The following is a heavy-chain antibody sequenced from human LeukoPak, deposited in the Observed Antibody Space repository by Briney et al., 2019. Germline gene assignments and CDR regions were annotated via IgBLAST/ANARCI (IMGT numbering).Heavy chain of an antibody. D-gene: IGHD6-19*01. Sequence: GGSLRLSCAASGFSFSSYWMHWVRQAPGKGLVWVARISPDGSSALSADSVRGRFTISRDNADNTLYLQMNSLRAEDTAVYYCARGLIAVAVNFDYWGQGTLVTVSS. J-gene: IGHJ4*02. CDR1: GFSFSSYW. CDR3: ARGLIAVAVNFDY. V-gene: IGHV3-74*03. CDR2: ISPDGSSA.